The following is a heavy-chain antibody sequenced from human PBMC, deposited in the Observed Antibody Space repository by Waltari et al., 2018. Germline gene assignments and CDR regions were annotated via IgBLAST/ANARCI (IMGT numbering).Heavy chain of an antibody. D-gene: IGHD3-10*01. J-gene: IGHJ4*02. Sequence: QLQLQESGPGLVKPSETLSLTCTVSGGSISSSSYYWGRIRPPPGKGLEWIGSIYYSGSTYYNPSLKSRVTISVDTSKNQFSLKLSSVTAADTAVYYCARHVRRFGELSHFFDYWGQGTLVTVSS. CDR3: ARHVRRFGELSHFFDY. CDR1: GGSISSSSYY. V-gene: IGHV4-39*07. CDR2: IYYSGST.